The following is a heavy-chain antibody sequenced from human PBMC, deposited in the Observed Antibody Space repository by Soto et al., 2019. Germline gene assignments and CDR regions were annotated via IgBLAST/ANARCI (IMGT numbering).Heavy chain of an antibody. CDR3: ARIPYYDYVWGSSAPQYYFDY. CDR1: GYSFIDYW. V-gene: IGHV5-51*01. Sequence: GESLKISCKGSGYSFIDYWIGWVRQVPGKGLEWMGVIYPGDSDTRYSPSFQGQVTISADKFISTAYLQWSSLKASDIAMYYCARIPYYDYVWGSSAPQYYFDYWGQGTLVTVSS. D-gene: IGHD3-16*01. CDR2: IYPGDSDT. J-gene: IGHJ4*02.